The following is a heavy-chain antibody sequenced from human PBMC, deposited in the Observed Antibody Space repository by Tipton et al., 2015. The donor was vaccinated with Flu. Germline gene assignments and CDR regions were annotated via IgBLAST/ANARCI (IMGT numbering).Heavy chain of an antibody. Sequence: SLRLSCSVSGDSIGSLNWWSWVRQPPGRGLEWIGDIFHGGSSNYNPSLKSRVTISVDTAKNQFSQRLSSVTAADTAVYYCARSTYHYGSGSSDYWGQGTLVTVSS. CDR2: IFHGGSS. V-gene: IGHV4-4*02. CDR3: ARSTYHYGSGSSDY. CDR1: GDSIGSLNW. J-gene: IGHJ4*02. D-gene: IGHD3-10*01.